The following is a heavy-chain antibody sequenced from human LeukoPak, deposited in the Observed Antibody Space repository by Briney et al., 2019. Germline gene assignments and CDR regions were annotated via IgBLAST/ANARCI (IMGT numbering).Heavy chain of an antibody. J-gene: IGHJ4*02. CDR1: GFTFSSYA. Sequence: GGSLRLSCAASGFTFSSYAMHWVRQAPGKGLEWVAVISYDGSNKYYADSVKGRFTISRDNSKNTLYLQMNSLRAEDTAVYYCAKSSVVATRLPYYFDYWGQGTLVTVSS. CDR3: AKSSVVATRLPYYFDY. CDR2: ISYDGSNK. V-gene: IGHV3-30*18. D-gene: IGHD5-12*01.